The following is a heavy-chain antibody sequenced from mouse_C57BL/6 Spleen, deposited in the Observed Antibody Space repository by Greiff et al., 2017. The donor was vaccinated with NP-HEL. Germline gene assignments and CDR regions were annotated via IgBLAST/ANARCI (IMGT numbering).Heavy chain of an antibody. CDR3: ARGGSTMVTTKAWFAY. J-gene: IGHJ3*01. V-gene: IGHV5-4*03. CDR1: GFTFSSYA. Sequence: DVMLVESGGGLVKPGGSLKLSCAASGFTFSSYAMSWVRQTPEKRLEWVATISDGGSYTYYPDNVKGRFTISRDNAKNNLYLQMSHLKSEDTAMYDCARGGSTMVTTKAWFAYWGQGTLVTVSA. CDR2: ISDGGSYT. D-gene: IGHD2-2*01.